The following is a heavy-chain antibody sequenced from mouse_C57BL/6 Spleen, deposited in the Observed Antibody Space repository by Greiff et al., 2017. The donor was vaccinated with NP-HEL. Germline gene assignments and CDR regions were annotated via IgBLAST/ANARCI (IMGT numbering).Heavy chain of an antibody. Sequence: QVQLQQSGPELVKPGASVKISCKASGYAFSSSWMNWVKQRPGKGLEWIGRIYPGDGDTNYNGKFKGKATLTADKSSSTAYMQLSSLTSEDSAVYFCARELITTVVGAYWGQGTLVTVSA. J-gene: IGHJ3*01. CDR1: GYAFSSSW. D-gene: IGHD1-1*01. CDR3: ARELITTVVGAY. V-gene: IGHV1-82*01. CDR2: IYPGDGDT.